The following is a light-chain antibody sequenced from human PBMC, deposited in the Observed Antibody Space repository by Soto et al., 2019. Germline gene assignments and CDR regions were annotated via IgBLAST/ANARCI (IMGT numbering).Light chain of an antibody. CDR3: QQYYETPHT. Sequence: DIVMTQSPDSLAVSLGERATINCTSSQSVLDSSTNKNYLSWYHQKPGQPPQLLIHWASIRESRVPDRFSGSGSRTDFTLTISSLQAEDVAIYYCQQYYETPHTFGLGTKLEIK. CDR2: WAS. J-gene: IGKJ2*01. CDR1: QSVLDSSTNKNY. V-gene: IGKV4-1*01.